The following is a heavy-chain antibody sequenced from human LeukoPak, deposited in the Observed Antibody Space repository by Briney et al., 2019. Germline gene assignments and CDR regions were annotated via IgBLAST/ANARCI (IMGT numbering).Heavy chain of an antibody. V-gene: IGHV3-23*01. J-gene: IGHJ4*02. CDR2: ISGSGGST. CDR3: ARRSVAGNFGY. D-gene: IGHD6-19*01. Sequence: PSETLSLTCAVYGGSFSGYYWSWVRQAPGKGLEWVSAISGSGGSTYYADSVKGRFTISRDNSKNTLYLQMNSLRAEDTAVYSCARRSVAGNFGYWGQGTLVTVSS. CDR1: GGSFSGYY.